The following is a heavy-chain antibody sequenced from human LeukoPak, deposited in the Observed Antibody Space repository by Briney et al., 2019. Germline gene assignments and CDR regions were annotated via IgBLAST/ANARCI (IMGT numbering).Heavy chain of an antibody. V-gene: IGHV3-11*04. J-gene: IGHJ4*02. CDR3: ATSFMGSPGTFDY. D-gene: IGHD6-13*01. Sequence: PGGSLRLSCAASGFTFSDYYMNWIRQAPGKGLEWISYISSSGSSIYQADSVKGRFTISRDNAENSLSLQMDSLRAEDTAVYYCATSFMGSPGTFDYWGRGTLVTVSS. CDR2: ISSSGSSI. CDR1: GFTFSDYY.